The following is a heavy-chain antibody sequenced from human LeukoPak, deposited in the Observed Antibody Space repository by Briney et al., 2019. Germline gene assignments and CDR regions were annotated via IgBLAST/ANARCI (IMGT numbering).Heavy chain of an antibody. V-gene: IGHV3-33*01. CDR2: IWYDGSNK. CDR1: GFTFSSYG. D-gene: IGHD1-1*01. Sequence: GGSLRLSCAASGFTFSSYGMHWVRQAPGKGLEWVAIIWYDGSNKYYVDSVRGRFTISRDNSRNTLYLQMNSLKAEDTAVYYCARDRGTNGINDRGYFDYWGQGTLVTVSS. J-gene: IGHJ4*02. CDR3: ARDRGTNGINDRGYFDY.